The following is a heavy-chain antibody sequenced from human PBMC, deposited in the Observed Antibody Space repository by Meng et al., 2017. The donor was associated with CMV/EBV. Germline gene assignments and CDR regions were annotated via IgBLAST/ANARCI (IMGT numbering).Heavy chain of an antibody. CDR3: ARGDCSSTSCYKDYYYYGMDV. CDR2: IYSGGST. J-gene: IGHJ6*02. V-gene: IGHV3-53*01. D-gene: IGHD2-2*02. Sequence: GESLKISCAASGFTVSSHYMSWVRQAPGKGLEWVSVIYSGGSTYYADSVKGRFTISRDNSKNTLYLQMNSLRAEDTAVYYCARGDCSSTSCYKDYYYYGMDVWGQGTTVTVSS. CDR1: GFTVSSHY.